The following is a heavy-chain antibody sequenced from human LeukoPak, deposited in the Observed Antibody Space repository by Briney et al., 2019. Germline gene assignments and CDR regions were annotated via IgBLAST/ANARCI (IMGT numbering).Heavy chain of an antibody. CDR2: MYTSGGT. J-gene: IGHJ4*02. D-gene: IGHD6-25*01. V-gene: IGHV4-61*02. CDR3: ASSRVAAGAIDY. Sequence: SETLSLTCTVSGGSISSSSYYWGWIRQPAGKGLEWIGRMYTSGGTTYNPSLKSRVTMSVDTSKKQFSLKVNSVTAADTAVYYCASSRVAAGAIDYWGQGTLVTVSS. CDR1: GGSISSSSYY.